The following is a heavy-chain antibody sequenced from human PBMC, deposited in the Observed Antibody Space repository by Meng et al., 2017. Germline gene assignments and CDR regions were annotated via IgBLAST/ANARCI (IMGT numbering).Heavy chain of an antibody. Sequence: SESLSLTCAVYGGSFSGYYWSWIRQPSGKGLEWIGEINHSGSTNYNPSLESRVTISVDTSKNQFSLKLSSVIAADTAVYYCARGRIRGYMDYWGQGTLVTVSS. V-gene: IGHV4-34*01. CDR1: GGSFSGYY. D-gene: IGHD1-14*01. CDR2: INHSGST. CDR3: ARGRIRGYMDY. J-gene: IGHJ4*02.